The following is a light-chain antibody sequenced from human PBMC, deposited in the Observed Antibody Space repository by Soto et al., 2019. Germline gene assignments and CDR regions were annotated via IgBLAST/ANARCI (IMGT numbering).Light chain of an antibody. Sequence: DIPMTQSPSTLYASIGDRVTITCRASQSATGWLAWYQQKPGKATKLLIYGTSSLETGVPSRFSGSGSGTEFTLTITYLQPDDFATYYCQQYSPYSYSFGQGTKLEIK. CDR3: QQYSPYSYS. CDR2: GTS. J-gene: IGKJ2*03. V-gene: IGKV1-5*03. CDR1: QSATGW.